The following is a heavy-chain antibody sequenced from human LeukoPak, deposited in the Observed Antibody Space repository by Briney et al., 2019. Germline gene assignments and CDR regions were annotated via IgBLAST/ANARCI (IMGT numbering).Heavy chain of an antibody. J-gene: IGHJ5*02. CDR2: IGTYGGDT. D-gene: IGHD3-22*01. V-gene: IGHV1-18*01. CDR3: ARDLRNFYDDSGYNRDLDP. Sequence: ASVKVSCKATSRISWVRQAPRQGLAWMGWIGTYGGDTYYAQKFQGRITVTTDTSTSTVYMELRTLRSDDTAVYHCARDLRNFYDDSGYNRDLDPWGQGTLVTVSS. CDR1: TSR.